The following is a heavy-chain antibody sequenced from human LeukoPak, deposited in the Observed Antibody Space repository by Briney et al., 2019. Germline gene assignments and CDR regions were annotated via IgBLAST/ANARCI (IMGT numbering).Heavy chain of an antibody. CDR2: ISSSGSTI. J-gene: IGHJ4*02. CDR3: ARGGRRKYSSSSREYYFDY. V-gene: IGHV3-11*04. D-gene: IGHD6-6*01. CDR1: GFTFSDYY. Sequence: GGSLRLSCAASGFTFSDYYMSWIRQAPGKGLEWVSYISSSGSTIYYADSVKGRFTISRDNSKNTLYLQMNSLRAEDTAVYYCARGGRRKYSSSSREYYFDYWGQGTLVTVSS.